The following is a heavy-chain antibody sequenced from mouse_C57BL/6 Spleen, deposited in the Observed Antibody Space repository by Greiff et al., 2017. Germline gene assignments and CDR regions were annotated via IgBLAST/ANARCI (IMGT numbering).Heavy chain of an antibody. CDR3: AREGLGRGDY. CDR1: GFTFSSYA. CDR2: ISDGGSYT. Sequence: EVTLMESGGGLVKPGGSLKLSCAASGFTFSSYAMSWVRQTPEKRLEWVATISDGGSYTYYPDNVKGRFTISRDNAKNNLYLQMSHLKSEDTARYYCAREGLGRGDYWGQGATLTVSS. V-gene: IGHV5-4*01. J-gene: IGHJ2*01. D-gene: IGHD4-1*01.